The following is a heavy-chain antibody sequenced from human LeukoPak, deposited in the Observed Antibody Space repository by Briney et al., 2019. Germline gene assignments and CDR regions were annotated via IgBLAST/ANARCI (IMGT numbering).Heavy chain of an antibody. J-gene: IGHJ4*02. Sequence: SETLSLTFAVSGGSIRSSNWWSWVRQPPGKGLECIGEIYHSGSTNYNPSLKSRVTISVDKSKNQFSLKLSSVTAADTAVYYCARAVYSSSPNQIDYWGQGTLVTVSS. CDR3: ARAVYSSSPNQIDY. CDR2: IYHSGST. V-gene: IGHV4-4*02. CDR1: GGSIRSSNW. D-gene: IGHD6-6*01.